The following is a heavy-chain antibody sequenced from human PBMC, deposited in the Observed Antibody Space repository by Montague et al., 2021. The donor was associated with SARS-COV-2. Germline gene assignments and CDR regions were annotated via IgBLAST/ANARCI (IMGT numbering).Heavy chain of an antibody. V-gene: IGHV4-34*01. CDR3: ARGARQGYGFRLGSFDS. D-gene: IGHD3-10*01. CDR1: GGSFSGYY. J-gene: IGHJ4*02. CDR2: INHSGNT. Sequence: SETLSLTCAVYGGSFSGYYWNWIRQPPGKGREWIGEINHSGNTNYNPSLKSRVTMSVDTSKNQFSLKLSSVTAADTAVYYCARGARQGYGFRLGSFDSWGRGTLVTVSS.